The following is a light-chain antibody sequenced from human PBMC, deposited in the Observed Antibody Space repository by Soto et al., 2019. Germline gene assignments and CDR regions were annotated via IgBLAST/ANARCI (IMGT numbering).Light chain of an antibody. CDR1: QSVSSSY. CDR3: QQYSSSPHT. V-gene: IGKV3-20*01. Sequence: EIVLTQSPGTLSLSPGERATLSCRASQSVSSSYLACYQQKPGQAPRLLIYGASSRATGIPDRFSGGGSGAYFTLTISILEPEVFAVYYYQQYSSSPHTFGGGTKVEIK. CDR2: GAS. J-gene: IGKJ4*01.